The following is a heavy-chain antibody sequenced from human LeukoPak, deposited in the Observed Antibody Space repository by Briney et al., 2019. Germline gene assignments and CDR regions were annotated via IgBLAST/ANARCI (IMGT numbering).Heavy chain of an antibody. Sequence: SQTLSLTCTVSGGSISSGGYYWSWIRQHPGKGLEWIGYIYYSGSTYYNPSLKSRVTISVYTSKNQFSLKLSSVTAADTAVYYCARGGYSYGSFDYWGQGTLVTVSS. V-gene: IGHV4-31*03. CDR1: GGSISSGGYY. CDR2: IYYSGST. J-gene: IGHJ4*02. D-gene: IGHD5-18*01. CDR3: ARGGYSYGSFDY.